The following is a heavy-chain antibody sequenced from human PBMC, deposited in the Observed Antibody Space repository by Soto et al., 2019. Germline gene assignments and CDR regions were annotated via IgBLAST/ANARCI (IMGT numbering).Heavy chain of an antibody. V-gene: IGHV3-30-3*01. CDR3: ARDAKEYSSGWKFDY. D-gene: IGHD6-19*01. J-gene: IGHJ4*02. CDR2: ISYDGSNK. Sequence: GGSLRLSCAASGFTFSSYAMHWVRQAPGKGLEWVAVISYDGSNKYYADSVKGRFTISRDNSKNTLYLQMNSLRAEDTAVYYCARDAKEYSSGWKFDYWDQGTLVTVSS. CDR1: GFTFSSYA.